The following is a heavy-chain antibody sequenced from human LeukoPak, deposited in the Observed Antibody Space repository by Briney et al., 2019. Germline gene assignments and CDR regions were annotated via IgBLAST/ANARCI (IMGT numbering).Heavy chain of an antibody. V-gene: IGHV4-4*02. D-gene: IGHD6-13*01. CDR2: VHHSGST. CDR3: VRHSSISYRFFDS. Sequence: PSETLSLTCAVSGGSISGINWWSWVSQPPGKGLEWIGEVHHSGSTNYNSSLKSRVTILVDKSKNQFSLKLTSVTAADTAVYYCVRHSSISYRFFDSWGQGTLVTVSS. CDR1: GGSISGINW. J-gene: IGHJ4*02.